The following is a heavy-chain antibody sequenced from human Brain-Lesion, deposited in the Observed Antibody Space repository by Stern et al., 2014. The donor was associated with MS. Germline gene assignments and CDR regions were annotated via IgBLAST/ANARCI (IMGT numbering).Heavy chain of an antibody. CDR3: ARHQLGYGYAYLRY. CDR1: GDSLSSSTFY. J-gene: IGHJ4*02. V-gene: IGHV4-39*01. CDR2: VYYSGNT. Sequence: VQLVESGPGLVKPSDTLSLTCSVSGDSLSSSTFYWGWIRQPPGKGPEWIGSVYYSGNTYYPPSLKSQVPISVAPSKNQFSLRLPSVTAADTAVYYCARHQLGYGYAYLRYWGQGTLVTVSS. D-gene: IGHD5-18*01.